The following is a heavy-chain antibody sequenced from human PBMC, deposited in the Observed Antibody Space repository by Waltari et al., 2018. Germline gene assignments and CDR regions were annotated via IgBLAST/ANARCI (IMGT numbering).Heavy chain of an antibody. J-gene: IGHJ4*02. CDR1: GYTFTKYF. Sequence: QVQLVQSGAEVKKPGASVKVSCKASGYTFTKYFMHWVRQAPGQGLEWMGIINPSGGSTTDAQKVEGRGTMTTDTSTSSIYMELNSLRSEDTAEYYCARGGYSYGYWVDYWGQGTLVTVSS. CDR3: ARGGYSYGYWVDY. D-gene: IGHD5-18*01. CDR2: INPSGGST. V-gene: IGHV1-46*01.